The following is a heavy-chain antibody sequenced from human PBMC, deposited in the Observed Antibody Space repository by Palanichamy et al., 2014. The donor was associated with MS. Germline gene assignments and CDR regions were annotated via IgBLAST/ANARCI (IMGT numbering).Heavy chain of an antibody. CDR1: GYSISSGYY. CDR2: IYHSGST. CDR3: AVAHCGGDCYTNPRYFDL. V-gene: IGHV4-38-2*01. D-gene: IGHD2-21*02. J-gene: IGHJ2*01. Sequence: QVQLQESGPGLVKPSETLSLTCAVSGYSISSGYYWGWIRQPPGKGLEWIGSIYHSGSTYYNPSLKSRVTISVDTSKNQFSLKLSSVTAADTAVYYCAVAHCGGDCYTNPRYFDLWGRGTLVTVSS.